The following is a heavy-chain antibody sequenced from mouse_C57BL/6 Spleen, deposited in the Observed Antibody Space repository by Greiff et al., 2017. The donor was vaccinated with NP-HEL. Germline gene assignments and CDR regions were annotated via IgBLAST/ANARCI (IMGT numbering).Heavy chain of an antibody. V-gene: IGHV1-81*01. Sequence: QVQLQQSGAELAMPGASVKLSCKASGYTFTSYGISWVKQRTGQGLEWIGEIYPRSGNTYYNEKFKGKATLTADKSSSTAYMELRSLTSEDSEVYVCAKFDHFDYWGQGTTRTVSA. CDR2: IYPRSGNT. CDR3: AKFDHFDY. J-gene: IGHJ2*01. CDR1: GYTFTSYG.